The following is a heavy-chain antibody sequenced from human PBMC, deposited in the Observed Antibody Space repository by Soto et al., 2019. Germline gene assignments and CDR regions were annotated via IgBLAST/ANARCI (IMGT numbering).Heavy chain of an antibody. V-gene: IGHV1-69*08. D-gene: IGHD2-2*01. J-gene: IGHJ6*02. CDR2: IIPIFGIA. CDR3: AREDRDRETGLVPAAIDGMDV. Sequence: QVQLVQSGAEVKKPGSSVNVSCKASGGTFSRYSITWVRQAPGHGLEWIGRIIPIFGIASYAQKFQGRVTITADESTSTAYMELSSLRSDETAVYYCAREDRDRETGLVPAAIDGMDVWGQGTTVTVSS. CDR1: GGTFSRYS.